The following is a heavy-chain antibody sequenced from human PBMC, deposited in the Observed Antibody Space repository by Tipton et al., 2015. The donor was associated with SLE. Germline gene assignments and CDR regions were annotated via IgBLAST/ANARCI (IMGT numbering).Heavy chain of an antibody. V-gene: IGHV4-61*02. D-gene: IGHD6-25*01. CDR2: IHTTGST. Sequence: TLYLTCTVSGYSLSRGDDFWRWIRQSAGKGLEWIGRIHTTGSTYYNPSFQSRVSMSVDTSKNQFSLKLRSMTAADTAIYYCARDGDGSDFWGQGTLITVSS. CDR3: ARDGDGSDF. J-gene: IGHJ4*02. CDR1: GYSLSRGDDF.